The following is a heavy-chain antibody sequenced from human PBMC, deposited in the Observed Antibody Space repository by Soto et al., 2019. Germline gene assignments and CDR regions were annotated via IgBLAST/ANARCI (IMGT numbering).Heavy chain of an antibody. D-gene: IGHD3-22*01. V-gene: IGHV4-34*01. CDR3: ARGLRDSSGYLLPYFDY. CDR1: DGSFSGYY. CDR2: INHSGST. J-gene: IGHJ4*02. Sequence: QVQLQQWGAGLLKPSETLSLTCAVYDGSFSGYYWSWIRQPPGKGLEWIGEINHSGSTNYNPSLKSRVTISVDTSKNQFSLKLSSVTAADTAVYYCARGLRDSSGYLLPYFDYWGQGTLVTVSS.